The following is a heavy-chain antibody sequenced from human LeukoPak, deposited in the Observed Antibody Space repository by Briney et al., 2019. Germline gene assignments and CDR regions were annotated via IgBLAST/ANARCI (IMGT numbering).Heavy chain of an antibody. Sequence: PGGSLRLSCAASGFTFSHYWMTWVRQAPGKGLEWVAQINQDGSEEYYMDSVKARFTISRENAKNSVFLQMNSLRAEDTAVYYRVRDGGVSGYDLLDYWGQGTLVTVSS. CDR3: VRDGGVSGYDLLDY. CDR2: INQDGSEE. D-gene: IGHD5-12*01. CDR1: GFTFSHYW. J-gene: IGHJ4*02. V-gene: IGHV3-7*01.